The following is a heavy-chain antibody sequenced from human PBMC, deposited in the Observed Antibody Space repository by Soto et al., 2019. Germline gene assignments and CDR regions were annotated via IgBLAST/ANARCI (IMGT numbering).Heavy chain of an antibody. CDR2: IYYSGST. Sequence: ETLSLTCTVSGGSISSYYWSWIRQPPGKGLEWIGYIYYSGSTNYNPSLKSRVTISVDTSKNQFSLKLSSVTAADTAVYYCAKLELANYYYYYGMDVWGQGTTVTVSS. V-gene: IGHV4-59*01. CDR3: AKLELANYYYYYGMDV. J-gene: IGHJ6*02. CDR1: GGSISSYY. D-gene: IGHD1-7*01.